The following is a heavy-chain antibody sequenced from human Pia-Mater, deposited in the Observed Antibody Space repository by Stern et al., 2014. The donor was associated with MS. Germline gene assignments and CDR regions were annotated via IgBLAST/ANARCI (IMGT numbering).Heavy chain of an antibody. CDR1: GFTFSSYS. CDR2: ISSSSSTI. D-gene: IGHD3-22*01. Sequence: EMQLVESGGGLVQPGGSLRLSCAASGFTFSSYSMNWVRQAPGKGLEWGSYISSSSSTIYYADSVKGRFTISRDNAKNSLYLQMNSLRDEDTAVYYCARDRRYYDSSGYPNWFDPWGQGTLVTVSS. V-gene: IGHV3-48*02. CDR3: ARDRRYYDSSGYPNWFDP. J-gene: IGHJ5*02.